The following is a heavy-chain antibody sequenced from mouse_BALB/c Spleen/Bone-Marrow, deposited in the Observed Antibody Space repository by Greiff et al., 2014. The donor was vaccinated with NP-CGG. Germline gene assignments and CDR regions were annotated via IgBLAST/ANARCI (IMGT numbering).Heavy chain of an antibody. CDR3: VNYRHGYYFDY. CDR2: IDPANGNT. V-gene: IGHV14-3*02. D-gene: IGHD2-14*01. Sequence: VQLQQSGAELVKPGASVKLSCTASGFNIKDTYMHWVKQRPEQGLDWIGRIDPANGNTKYDPKFQGKATITADTSSNTAYLQLSSLTSEDTAVYYCVNYRHGYYFDYWGQGTTLTVSS. CDR1: GFNIKDTY. J-gene: IGHJ2*01.